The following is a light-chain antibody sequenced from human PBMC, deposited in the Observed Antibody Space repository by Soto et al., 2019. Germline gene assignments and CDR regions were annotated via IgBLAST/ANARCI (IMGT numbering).Light chain of an antibody. J-gene: IGKJ2*01. CDR2: DAS. V-gene: IGKV1-5*01. Sequence: DIQMTQFPSTLSASVGDRVTITCRASQTTNTWLAWYQQKPGTAPKLLIYDASSLEGGVPSRFSASGSGTEFPLTTTSRQPDNLAPYYCKQYIINPYPFGQGTKVDIK. CDR3: KQYIINPYP. CDR1: QTTNTW.